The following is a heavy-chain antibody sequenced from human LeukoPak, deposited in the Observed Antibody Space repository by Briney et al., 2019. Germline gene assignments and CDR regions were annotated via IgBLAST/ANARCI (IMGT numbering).Heavy chain of an antibody. CDR1: GVSISSYY. CDR3: ARDKDAKSGYSGYELAFDI. V-gene: IGHV4-4*07. Sequence: SETLSLTCTVSGVSISSYYWSWIRQPAGKGLEWIGRIYTSGSTNYNPSLKSRVTMSVDTSKNQFSLKLSSVTAADTAVYYCARDKDAKSGYSGYELAFDIWGQGTMVTVSS. CDR2: IYTSGST. J-gene: IGHJ3*02. D-gene: IGHD5-12*01.